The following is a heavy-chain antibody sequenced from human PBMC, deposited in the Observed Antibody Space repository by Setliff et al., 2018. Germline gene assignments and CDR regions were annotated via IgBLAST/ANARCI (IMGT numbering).Heavy chain of an antibody. V-gene: IGHV3-53*01. Sequence: GGSLRLSCAASGFTVSSNYMSWVRQAPGKGLEWVSVIYSGGSTYYADSVKGRFTISRDNSKNTLYLQMNSLRAGDTAVYYCAKVNNRFWSGYYPYYYAMDVWGQGTTVTVSS. J-gene: IGHJ6*02. CDR1: GFTVSSNY. D-gene: IGHD3-3*01. CDR3: AKVNNRFWSGYYPYYYAMDV. CDR2: IYSGGST.